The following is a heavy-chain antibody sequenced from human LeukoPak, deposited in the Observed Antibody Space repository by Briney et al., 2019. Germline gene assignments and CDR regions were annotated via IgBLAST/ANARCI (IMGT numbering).Heavy chain of an antibody. V-gene: IGHV4-59*01. D-gene: IGHD1-26*01. J-gene: IGHJ4*02. Sequence: SETLSLTCTVSGASISSDYWSWIRQPPGKGLEWIGNIYYSGSTKYNPSLKSRVTISVDTSKNQFSLRLSSVTAADTAVYYCARDVSATGSWIENWGQGTLVTVSS. CDR1: GASISSDY. CDR3: ARDVSATGSWIEN. CDR2: IYYSGST.